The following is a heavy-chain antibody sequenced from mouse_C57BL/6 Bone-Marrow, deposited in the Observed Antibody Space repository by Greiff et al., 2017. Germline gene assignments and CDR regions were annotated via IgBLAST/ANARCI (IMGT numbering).Heavy chain of an antibody. V-gene: IGHV5-17*01. CDR1: GFTFSDYG. CDR3: ARASQAYYYAMDY. J-gene: IGHJ4*01. CDR2: ISSGSSTI. Sequence: EVKLQESGGGLVKPGGSLKLSCAASGFTFSDYGMHWVRQAPEKGLEWVAYISSGSSTIYYADTVKGRFTISRANAKNTLFLQMTRLRSEDTAMYYCARASQAYYYAMDYWGQGTSVTVSS. D-gene: IGHD3-2*02.